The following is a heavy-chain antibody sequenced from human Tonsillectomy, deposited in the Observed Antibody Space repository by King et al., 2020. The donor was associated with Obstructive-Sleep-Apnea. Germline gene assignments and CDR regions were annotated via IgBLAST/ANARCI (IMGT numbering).Heavy chain of an antibody. CDR3: AKVNIPTPSRRRDKIVVVPTAVGWFDP. CDR2: LSGSGTST. D-gene: IGHD2-2*01. V-gene: IGHV3-23*04. Sequence: VQLVESGGGLVQPGGSLRLSCAASGFTFSNYVMTWVRQAPGKGLEWCSTLSGSGTSTYYADSVKGGVTISRESSKNILYLQMNSLRAEDTAIYYCAKVNIPTPSRRRDKIVVVPTAVGWFDPWGQGTLVTVSS. CDR1: GFTFSNYV. J-gene: IGHJ5*02.